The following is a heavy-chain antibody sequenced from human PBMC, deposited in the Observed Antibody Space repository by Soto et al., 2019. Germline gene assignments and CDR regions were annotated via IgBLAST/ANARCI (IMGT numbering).Heavy chain of an antibody. CDR1: GYTFTSYD. Sequence: QVQLVQSGAEVKKPGASVKVSCKASGYTFTSYDINWVRQATGQGLEWMGWMNPNSGNTGYAQQFQGRVTMTRNTSIRTAYMELSSLRSEDTAVYYCARERTGTTSMDVWGQGTTVTVSS. CDR2: MNPNSGNT. CDR3: ARERTGTTSMDV. V-gene: IGHV1-8*01. D-gene: IGHD1-1*01. J-gene: IGHJ6*02.